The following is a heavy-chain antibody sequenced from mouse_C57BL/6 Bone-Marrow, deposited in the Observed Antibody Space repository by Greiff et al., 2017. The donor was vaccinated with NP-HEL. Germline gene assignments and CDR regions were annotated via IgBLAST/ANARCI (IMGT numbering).Heavy chain of an antibody. J-gene: IGHJ1*01. D-gene: IGHD2-3*01. CDR3: ARQGWDWYFDV. CDR1: GFTFSSYT. CDR2: ISNGGGST. V-gene: IGHV5-12-2*01. Sequence: EVKLMESGGGLVQPGGSLKLSCAASGFTFSSYTMSWVRQTPEKRLEWVAYISNGGGSTYYPDTVKGRFTISRDNAKNTLYLQMSSLKSEDTAMYYCARQGWDWYFDVWGAGTTVTVSS.